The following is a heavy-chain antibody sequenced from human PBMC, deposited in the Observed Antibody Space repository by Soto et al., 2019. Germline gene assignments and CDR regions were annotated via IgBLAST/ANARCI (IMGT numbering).Heavy chain of an antibody. Sequence: EVQLLESGGGLVQPGGSLRLSCAASGFTFSSYAMSWVRQAAGKGLEWVSAISAIGGSTYYADSVKGRFTISRDNSKNTLYLQMNSLRAEDTAVYYCVKDLGDSSGYPTYYFDYWGQGTLVTVSS. CDR1: GFTFSSYA. CDR3: VKDLGDSSGYPTYYFDY. V-gene: IGHV3-23*01. CDR2: ISAIGGST. J-gene: IGHJ4*02. D-gene: IGHD3-22*01.